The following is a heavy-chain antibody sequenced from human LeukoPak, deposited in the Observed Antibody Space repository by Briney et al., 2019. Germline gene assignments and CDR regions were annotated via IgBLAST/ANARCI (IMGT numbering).Heavy chain of an antibody. CDR1: GFTFSSYS. CDR3: ARAAQWLGAFDI. D-gene: IGHD6-19*01. V-gene: IGHV3-21*01. CDR2: ISSSSSYI. J-gene: IGHJ3*02. Sequence: PGGSLRLSCAASGFTFSSYSMNWVRQAPGKGLEWVSSISSSSSYIYYADSVKGRFTISRDNAKNSLYLQMNCLRAEDTAVYYCARAAQWLGAFDIWGQGTMVTVSS.